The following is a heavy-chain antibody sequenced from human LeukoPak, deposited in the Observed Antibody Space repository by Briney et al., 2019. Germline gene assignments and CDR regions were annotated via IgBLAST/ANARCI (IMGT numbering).Heavy chain of an antibody. J-gene: IGHJ6*03. V-gene: IGHV3-66*02. D-gene: IGHD3-10*01. CDR3: ARGEYYYYYYMDV. CDR2: FYSGGYT. CDR1: GFTFSSNY. Sequence: VGSLRLSCAASGFTFSSNYMSWIRQAPGKGLEWVSIFYSGGYTYYADSVKGRFTIPRDNSKNTLYLQMNSLRAEDTAVYYCARGEYYYYYYMDVWGRGTTVTVSS.